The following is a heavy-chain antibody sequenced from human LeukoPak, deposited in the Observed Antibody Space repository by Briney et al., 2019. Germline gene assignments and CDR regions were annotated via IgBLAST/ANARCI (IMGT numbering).Heavy chain of an antibody. CDR2: INPSGGST. CDR3: ARVASGYSYGWGKGPFDD. V-gene: IGHV1-46*03. CDR1: GYTFTSYY. J-gene: IGHJ4*02. D-gene: IGHD5-18*01. Sequence: ASVKVSCKASGYTFTSYYMHWVRQAPGQGLEWMGIINPSGGSTSYAQKFQGRVTMTRDTSTSTVYMELSSLRSEDTAVYYCARVASGYSYGWGKGPFDDRGQGTLVTVPS.